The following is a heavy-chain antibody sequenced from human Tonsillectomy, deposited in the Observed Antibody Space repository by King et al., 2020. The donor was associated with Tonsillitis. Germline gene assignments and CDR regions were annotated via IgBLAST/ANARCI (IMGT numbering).Heavy chain of an antibody. CDR2: IYYSGST. J-gene: IGHJ6*02. CDR3: ARGSGGSWYNNFYYVMDV. D-gene: IGHD6-13*01. Sequence: QLQESGPGLVKPSETLSLPCTVSGGPISSYYWSWIRQPPGKGLEWIGYIYYSGSTNYNPSLKSRVTISVDTSKNQFSLKLSSVTAADTAVYYCARGSGGSWYNNFYYVMDVWGQGTTVTVSS. CDR1: GGPISSYY. V-gene: IGHV4-59*01.